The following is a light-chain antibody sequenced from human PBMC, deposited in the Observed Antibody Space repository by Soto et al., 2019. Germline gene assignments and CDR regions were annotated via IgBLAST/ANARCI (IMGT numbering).Light chain of an antibody. CDR2: DAS. CDR1: QRIDRY. V-gene: IGKV1-5*01. Sequence: DIQLTQSPSTLSASVGDRVTITCRASQRIDRYLAWYQQKPGKAPKLLVYDASTLEGGVPSRFSGSGSATEFILTVSGVQPEDFATYFCQQGHSTPYTFGQGT. CDR3: QQGHSTPYT. J-gene: IGKJ2*01.